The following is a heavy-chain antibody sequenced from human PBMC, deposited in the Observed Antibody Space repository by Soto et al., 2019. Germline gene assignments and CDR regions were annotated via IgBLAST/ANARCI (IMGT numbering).Heavy chain of an antibody. D-gene: IGHD5-12*01. Sequence: SETLSLTCTVSGGSISSSSYYWGWIRQPPGKGLEWIGSIYYSGSTYYNPSLKSRVTISVDTSKNQFSLKLSSVTAADTAVYYCARQSRIVATMWGFDYWGQGTLVTVSS. CDR2: IYYSGST. CDR1: GGSISSSSYY. CDR3: ARQSRIVATMWGFDY. V-gene: IGHV4-39*01. J-gene: IGHJ4*02.